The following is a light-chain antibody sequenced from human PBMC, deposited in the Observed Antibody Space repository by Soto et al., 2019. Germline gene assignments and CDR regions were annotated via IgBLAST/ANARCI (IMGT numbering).Light chain of an antibody. V-gene: IGLV1-44*01. Sequence: QLVLTQPPSASGTPGQRVTISCSGSSSNIGINLVNWYQQLPGTAPKLLIYNNYQRPSGVPDRFSGSKSGTSASLAISGLQSEDEADYYCAAWDDSLIGPVFGGGTKVTVL. CDR3: AAWDDSLIGPV. J-gene: IGLJ3*02. CDR2: NNY. CDR1: SSNIGINL.